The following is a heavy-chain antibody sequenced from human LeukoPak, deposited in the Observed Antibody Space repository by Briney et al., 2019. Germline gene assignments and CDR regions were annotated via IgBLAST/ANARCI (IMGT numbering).Heavy chain of an antibody. V-gene: IGHV3-49*04. Sequence: GGSLRLSRTASGFTFGDYAMSWVRQAPGKGLGWVGFIRSKAYGGTTEYAAAVNGRFTISRDDSKSIAYLQMNSLKTEDTAVYYCTRDSSGYSGGFFDYWGQGTLVTVSS. CDR3: TRDSSGYSGGFFDY. D-gene: IGHD3-22*01. CDR2: IRSKAYGGTT. J-gene: IGHJ4*02. CDR1: GFTFGDYA.